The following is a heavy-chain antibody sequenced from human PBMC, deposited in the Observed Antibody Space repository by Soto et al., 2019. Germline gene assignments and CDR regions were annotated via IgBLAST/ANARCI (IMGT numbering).Heavy chain of an antibody. CDR3: ARDGIVVVVAATGWFDP. J-gene: IGHJ5*02. CDR2: ISAYNGNT. D-gene: IGHD2-15*01. V-gene: IGHV1-18*01. Sequence: ASVKVSCKASGYTFTSYGISWVRQAPGQGLEWMGWISAYNGNTNYAQKLQGRVTMTTDTSTSTAYMELRSLRSDDTDVYYCARDGIVVVVAATGWFDPWGQGTLVTVSS. CDR1: GYTFTSYG.